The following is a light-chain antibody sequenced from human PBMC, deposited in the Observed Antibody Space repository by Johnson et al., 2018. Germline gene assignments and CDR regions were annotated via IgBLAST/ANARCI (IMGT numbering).Light chain of an antibody. J-gene: IGLJ1*01. CDR1: SSNIGNNY. Sequence: QSVLTQPPSVSAAPGQKVTISCSGSSSNIGNNYVSWYQQLPGTAPKLLIYENNKRPSGIPDRFSGSKSGTSATLGITGLQTGDEADYYCGTWDSSLSAVNVFGDATKVTVL. CDR2: ENN. CDR3: GTWDSSLSAVNV. V-gene: IGLV1-51*02.